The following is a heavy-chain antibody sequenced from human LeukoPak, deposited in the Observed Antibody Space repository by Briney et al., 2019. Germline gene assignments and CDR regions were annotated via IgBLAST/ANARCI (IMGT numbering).Heavy chain of an antibody. V-gene: IGHV1-8*01. CDR1: GYTFTSYD. CDR3: GRPLQRGSWTQRALDY. CDR2: MNPNSGNA. Sequence: ASVKVSCKASGYTFTSYDISWVRQATGQGLEWMGWMNPNSGNAGYAQRFQGRVTMARNNSISTAYMELTSLRSEDTAVYYCGRPLQRGSWTQRALDYWGQGTLVTVSS. D-gene: IGHD3-10*01. J-gene: IGHJ4*02.